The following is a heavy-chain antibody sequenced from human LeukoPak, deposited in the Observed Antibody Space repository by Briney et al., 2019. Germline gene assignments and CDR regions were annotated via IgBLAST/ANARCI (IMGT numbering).Heavy chain of an antibody. D-gene: IGHD6-13*01. J-gene: IGHJ4*02. Sequence: PSETLSLTCAVYAESFSGYYWNWIRQPPGKGLEWIGEINHSGSTTNYNPSLKSRVTMSVDMSKNQFSLKLSSVTAADTAVYYCARLGEIGIAAAGSFDYWGQGTLVTVSS. V-gene: IGHV4-34*01. CDR3: ARLGEIGIAAAGSFDY. CDR1: AESFSGYY. CDR2: INHSGSTT.